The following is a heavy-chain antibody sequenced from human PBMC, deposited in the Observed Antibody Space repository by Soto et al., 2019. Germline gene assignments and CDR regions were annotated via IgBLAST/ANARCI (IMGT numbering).Heavy chain of an antibody. CDR3: ARGLYYDILTGYQDY. J-gene: IGHJ4*02. CDR1: GFTFSSYA. V-gene: IGHV3-30-3*01. CDR2: ISYDGSNK. D-gene: IGHD3-9*01. Sequence: QVQLVESGGGVVQPGRSLRLSCAASGFTFSSYAMHWVRQAPGKGLEWVAVISYDGSNKYYADSVKGRFTISRDNSKNTLYLQMNSLRAEDPAVYYCARGLYYDILTGYQDYWGQGTLVTVSS.